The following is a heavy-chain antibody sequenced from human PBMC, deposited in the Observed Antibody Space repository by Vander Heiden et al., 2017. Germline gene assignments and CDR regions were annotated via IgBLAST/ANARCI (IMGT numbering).Heavy chain of an antibody. J-gene: IGHJ6*02. CDR2: ISYDGSNK. CDR1: SSYA. D-gene: IGHD3-3*01. V-gene: IGHV3-30*01. CDR3: ARDSAGIGYDFWSGYYGGPYYYYGMGV. Sequence: SSYAMHWVRQAPGKGLEWVAVISYDGSNKYYADSVKGRFTISRDNSKNTLYLQMNSLRAEDTAVYYCARDSAGIGYDFWSGYYGGPYYYYGMGVWGQGTTVTVSS.